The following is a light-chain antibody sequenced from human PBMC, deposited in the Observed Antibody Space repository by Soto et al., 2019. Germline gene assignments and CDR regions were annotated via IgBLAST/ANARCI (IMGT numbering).Light chain of an antibody. CDR2: KAA. J-gene: IGKJ2*01. V-gene: IGKV1-5*03. CDR1: QSFSSW. CDR3: QQYNNYSLT. Sequence: DIQMTQSPSTLSASVGDRVTITCRASQSFSSWLAWYQQKPGKAPKLLIYKAATLESGVPSRLSGSGSGTDVTLHISSLKHDDLAIYYWQQYNNYSLTFGQGTQLEIK.